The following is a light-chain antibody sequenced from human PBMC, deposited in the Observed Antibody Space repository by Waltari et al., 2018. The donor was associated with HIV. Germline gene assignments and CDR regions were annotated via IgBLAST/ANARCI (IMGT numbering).Light chain of an antibody. Sequence: SYDLAQPPSVSVSPGQTASITCSRDTLGDTFASWYQQRPGQSPLLIIYQDNRRPSGIPDRFSGAHSGNAATLTISEAQAMDEADYFCQAWVSRTAWVIFGGGTKLTVV. CDR1: TLGDTF. J-gene: IGLJ2*01. V-gene: IGLV3-1*01. CDR3: QAWVSRTAWVI. CDR2: QDN.